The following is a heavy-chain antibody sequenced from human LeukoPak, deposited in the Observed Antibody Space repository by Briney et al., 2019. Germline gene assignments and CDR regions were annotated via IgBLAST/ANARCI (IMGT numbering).Heavy chain of an antibody. CDR2: MYYRGST. CDR3: ANGFDGFDI. J-gene: IGHJ3*02. D-gene: IGHD3-10*01. V-gene: IGHV4-39*07. CDR1: GDSISSSSYY. Sequence: KSSETLSLTCTVSGDSISSSSYYWGWIRQPPGKGLEWIGSMYYRGSTYYNPSLKSRITISVDTSKNQFSLKLNSVTAADTAVYYCANGFDGFDIWGQGTTVTVSS.